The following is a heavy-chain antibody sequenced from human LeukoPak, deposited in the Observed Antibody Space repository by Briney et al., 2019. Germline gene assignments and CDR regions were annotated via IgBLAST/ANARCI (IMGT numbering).Heavy chain of an antibody. J-gene: IGHJ4*02. Sequence: GESLKISCKGSGYSFTSYWIGWVRQMPGKGLEWMGIIYPGDSDTRYSPSFQGQVTISADKSINTAYLQWSSLKASDTAMYYCARQEGDYDYEGDYFDSWGQGPLVTVSS. V-gene: IGHV5-51*01. CDR3: ARQEGDYDYEGDYFDS. CDR1: GYSFTSYW. CDR2: IYPGDSDT. D-gene: IGHD3-16*01.